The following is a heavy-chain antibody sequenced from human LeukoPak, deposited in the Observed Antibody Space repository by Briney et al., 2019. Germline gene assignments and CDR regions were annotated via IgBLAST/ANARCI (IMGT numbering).Heavy chain of an antibody. CDR2: IIPILGTA. Sequence: SVKVSCKASGGTFSSYAISWVRQAPGQGLEWMGGIIPILGTANYAQKFQGRVTITADKSTSTAYMELSSLRSEDTAVYYCARHFRGKYSSSDYYYYYMDVWGKGTTVTVSS. J-gene: IGHJ6*03. V-gene: IGHV1-69*10. CDR1: GGTFSSYA. CDR3: ARHFRGKYSSSDYYYYYMDV. D-gene: IGHD6-6*01.